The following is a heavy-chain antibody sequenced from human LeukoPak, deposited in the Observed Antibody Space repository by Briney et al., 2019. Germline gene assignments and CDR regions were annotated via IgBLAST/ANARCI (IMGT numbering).Heavy chain of an antibody. V-gene: IGHV4-59*01. CDR3: ARVYSGSGSYYLCDY. CDR1: GGSISSYY. J-gene: IGHJ4*02. Sequence: SETLSLTSTVPGGSISSYYWSWIRPRPGKGVEWSGHNCYSGSTNYNPYRKSRVTISVATAKTQFSLKLSSVTAAGTAVYYCARVYSGSGSYYLCDYWGEGTLVTVSS. D-gene: IGHD3-10*01. CDR2: NCYSGST.